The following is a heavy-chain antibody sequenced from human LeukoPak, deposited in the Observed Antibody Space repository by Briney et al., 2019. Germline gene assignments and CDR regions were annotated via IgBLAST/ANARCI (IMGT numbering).Heavy chain of an antibody. V-gene: IGHV5-51*01. CDR2: IYPGDSDT. D-gene: IGHD6-19*01. CDR3: AREAVAGLNYYYYYYMDV. J-gene: IGHJ6*03. Sequence: GESLKISCKGSGYSFTSYWIGWMRQMPGKGLEWMGIIYPGDSDTRYSPSFQGQVTISADKSISTAYLQWSSLKASDTAMYYCAREAVAGLNYYYYYYMDVWGKGTTVTVSS. CDR1: GYSFTSYW.